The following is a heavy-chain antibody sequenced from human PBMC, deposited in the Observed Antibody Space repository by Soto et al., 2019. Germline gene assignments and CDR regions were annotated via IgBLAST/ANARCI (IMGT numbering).Heavy chain of an antibody. CDR2: IYYRGNT. Sequence: PSETLSLTCSVSGDSINSDKYYWGWIRQPPGKGLEWIGSIYYRGNTYYNPSLQTRVTISLDTSKNQFSLKLSSVTAADTAVYYCARDEIMITFGGVIDYYYYGMDVWGQGTTVTVSS. CDR3: ARDEIMITFGGVIDYYYYGMDV. V-gene: IGHV4-39*07. D-gene: IGHD3-16*02. CDR1: GDSINSDKYY. J-gene: IGHJ6*02.